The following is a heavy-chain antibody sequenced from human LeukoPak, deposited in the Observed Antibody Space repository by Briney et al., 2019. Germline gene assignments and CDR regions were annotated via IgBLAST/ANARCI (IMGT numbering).Heavy chain of an antibody. CDR3: AERNEDTVIVA. J-gene: IGHJ5*02. CDR1: GFTFSNHA. D-gene: IGHD5-18*01. V-gene: IGHV3-30*04. Sequence: GGSLRLSCAASGFTFSNHAMHWVRQAPGKGLEWLAVISYDSVYKYYADSVTGRFSISRDNSRNTLYLQMSSLRAEDSAIYYCAERNEDTVIVAWGQGTLVTVSS. CDR2: ISYDSVYK.